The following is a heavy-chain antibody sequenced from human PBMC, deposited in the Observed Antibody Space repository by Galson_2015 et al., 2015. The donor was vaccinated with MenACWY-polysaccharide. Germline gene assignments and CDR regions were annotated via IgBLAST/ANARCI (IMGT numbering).Heavy chain of an antibody. J-gene: IGHJ3*02. V-gene: IGHV3-23*01. D-gene: IGHD3-16*01. CDR1: GFTFSSYA. CDR2: VSASGGST. CDR3: AKDTGPGEYGSSWGTFDI. Sequence: SLRLSCAASGFTFSSYAMSWVRQAPRKGLEWVSGVSASGGSTVYTDSAKGRFTMSRDNSKRSLYLQMNSLRDEDTAVYYCAKDTGPGEYGSSWGTFDIWGRGTMVTVPS.